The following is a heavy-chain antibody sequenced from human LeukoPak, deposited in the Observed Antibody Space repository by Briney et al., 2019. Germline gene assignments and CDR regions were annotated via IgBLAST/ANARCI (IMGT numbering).Heavy chain of an antibody. D-gene: IGHD3-10*01. Sequence: GRSLRLSCEASGFIFDTYGMHWVRQAPGKGLEWVAVISYDGSDKYYADSVKGRFTISRDNSKNTLSLQMNSLRAEDTALYYCAKDLRDRGGSYYYSYSGMDVWGQGTTVTVSS. CDR3: AKDLRDRGGSYYYSYSGMDV. V-gene: IGHV3-30*18. J-gene: IGHJ6*02. CDR1: GFIFDTYG. CDR2: ISYDGSDK.